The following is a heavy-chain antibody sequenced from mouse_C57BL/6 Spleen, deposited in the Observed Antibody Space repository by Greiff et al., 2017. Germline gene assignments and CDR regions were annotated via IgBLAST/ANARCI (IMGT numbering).Heavy chain of an antibody. V-gene: IGHV5-17*01. CDR2: ISSGSSTI. CDR1: GFTFSDYG. Sequence: DVKLVESGGGLVKPGGSLKLSCAASGFTFSDYGMHWVRQAPEKGLEWVAYISSGSSTIYYADTVKGRFTISRDNAKNTLFLQMTSLRSEDTAMYYCARPGVWQWYFDVWGTGTTVTVSS. CDR3: ARPGVWQWYFDV. J-gene: IGHJ1*03. D-gene: IGHD2-10*02.